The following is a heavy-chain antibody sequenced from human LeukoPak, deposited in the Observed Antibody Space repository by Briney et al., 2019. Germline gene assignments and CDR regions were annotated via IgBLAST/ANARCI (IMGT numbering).Heavy chain of an antibody. CDR2: ISGSGGST. CDR1: GFTFSSYA. D-gene: IGHD3-22*01. J-gene: IGHJ4*02. Sequence: SGGSLRLSCAASGFTFSSYAMSWVRQAPGKGLEWVSTISGSGGSTYYADSVKGRFTISRDNSKNTLYLQTNSLRAEDTAVYYCAKAPTYYLLDYRGQGTLVTVSS. V-gene: IGHV3-23*01. CDR3: AKAPTYYLLDY.